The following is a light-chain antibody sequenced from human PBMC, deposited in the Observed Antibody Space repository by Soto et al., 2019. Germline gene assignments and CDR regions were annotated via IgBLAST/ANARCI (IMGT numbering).Light chain of an antibody. Sequence: IQLTQSPSSLSASVGDRVTITCRASQGISTFLAWYQQKPGKAPKLLIYAASTLQSGVPSRFSGSGSGTDSTLTISSLQPEDFAPYYCQQPNYYPWTFGHGTTVEIK. J-gene: IGKJ1*01. CDR1: QGISTF. CDR3: QQPNYYPWT. V-gene: IGKV1-9*01. CDR2: AAS.